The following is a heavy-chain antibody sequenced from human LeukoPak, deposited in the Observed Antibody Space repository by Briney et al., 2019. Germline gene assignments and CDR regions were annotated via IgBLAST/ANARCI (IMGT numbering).Heavy chain of an antibody. J-gene: IGHJ3*02. CDR3: ARTRYQLLKFAFDI. Sequence: SETLSLTCTVSGGSVSSGSYYWSWIRQPAGKGLEWIGRIYTSGSTNYNPSLKSRVTISVDTSKNQFSLKLSSVTAADTAVYYCARTRYQLLKFAFDIWGQGTMVTVSS. D-gene: IGHD2-2*01. CDR1: GGSVSSGSYY. CDR2: IYTSGST. V-gene: IGHV4-61*02.